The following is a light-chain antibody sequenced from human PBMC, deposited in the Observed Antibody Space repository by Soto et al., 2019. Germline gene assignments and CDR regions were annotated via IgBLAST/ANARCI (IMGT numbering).Light chain of an antibody. J-gene: IGKJ1*01. V-gene: IGKV3-20*01. CDR2: GAT. Sequence: EIVLTQSPGALSLSPGERATLSCWASESVGDYLAWYQQKPGQAPRLLIYGATKRTSGTPDRFSGSGSGTDFTLTISRLEPEDFAVYYCQQYGSSGTFGQGTKVDIK. CDR3: QQYGSSGT. CDR1: ESVGDY.